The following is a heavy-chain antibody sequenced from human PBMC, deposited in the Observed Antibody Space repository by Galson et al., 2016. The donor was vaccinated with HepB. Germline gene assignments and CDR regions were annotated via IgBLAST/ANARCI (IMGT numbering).Heavy chain of an antibody. CDR2: TYYRSKFYN. J-gene: IGHJ6*03. CDR1: GDSVSSNTGA. Sequence: CAISGDSVSSNTGAWNWIRQSPSRGLEWLGRTYYRSKFYNDYAESVRGRIIINPDTSKNQFSLHLSSVTPDDTAVYFCASAAYSPNSYYYYYMDVWGKGTTVTVSS. D-gene: IGHD5-18*01. V-gene: IGHV6-1*01. CDR3: ASAAYSPNSYYYYYMDV.